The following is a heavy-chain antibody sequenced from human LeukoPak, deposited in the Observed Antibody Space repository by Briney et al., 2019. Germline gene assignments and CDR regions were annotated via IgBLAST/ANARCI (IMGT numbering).Heavy chain of an antibody. CDR3: ARGGPYYYDSSGPTDY. CDR2: IYYSGST. D-gene: IGHD3-22*01. Sequence: PSETLSLTCTVSGGSISSCYWSWIRQPPGKGLEWIGYIYYSGSTNYNPSLKSRVTISVDTSKNQFSLKLSSVTAADTAVYYCARGGPYYYDSSGPTDYWGQGTLVTVSS. CDR1: GGSISSCY. V-gene: IGHV4-59*01. J-gene: IGHJ4*02.